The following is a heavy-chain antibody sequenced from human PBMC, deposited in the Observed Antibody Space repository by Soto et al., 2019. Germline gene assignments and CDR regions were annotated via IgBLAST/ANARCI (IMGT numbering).Heavy chain of an antibody. CDR2: INDSGNI. V-gene: IGHV4-34*01. J-gene: IGHJ6*03. D-gene: IGHD3-10*01. CDR3: ARGLILWFGELSRRGGYYYYVDV. CDR1: GGSFSGYQ. Sequence: QVQLQQWGAGLLKPSETLSLTCAVYGGSFSGYQWTWIRQTPGKGLEWIGEINDSGNINYNPSLKSRVTILVDTAKKQTSVKLSSVTAADTAVYYCARGLILWFGELSRRGGYYYYVDVWGKGTTVTVSS.